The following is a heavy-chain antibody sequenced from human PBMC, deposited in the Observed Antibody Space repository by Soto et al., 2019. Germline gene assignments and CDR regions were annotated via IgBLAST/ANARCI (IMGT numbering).Heavy chain of an antibody. CDR1: GGSISSSSYY. D-gene: IGHD2-8*01. CDR2: IYYSGST. CDR3: ARLYCTNGVCYGFDY. J-gene: IGHJ4*02. V-gene: IGHV4-39*01. Sequence: PSETLSLTCTVSGGSISSSSYYWGWIRQPPGKGLEWIGSIYYSGSTYYNPSLKSRVTISVDTSKNQFSLKLSSVTAADTAVYYCARLYCTNGVCYGFDYWGQGTLGTVSS.